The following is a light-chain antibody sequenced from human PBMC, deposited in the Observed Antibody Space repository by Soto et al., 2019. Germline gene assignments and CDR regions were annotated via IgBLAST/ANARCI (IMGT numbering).Light chain of an antibody. CDR2: GAS. J-gene: IGKJ3*01. Sequence: EIVLTQSPGTLSVSPGERVTLSCRASQSVGSSYLAWYQQRPGQAPRLLIFGASCRATGIPDRFSGSGSGTDFTLTISRLEPEDFAVYYCQQYSSSPPEFTFGPGTKVDSK. CDR3: QQYSSSPPEFT. CDR1: QSVGSSY. V-gene: IGKV3-20*01.